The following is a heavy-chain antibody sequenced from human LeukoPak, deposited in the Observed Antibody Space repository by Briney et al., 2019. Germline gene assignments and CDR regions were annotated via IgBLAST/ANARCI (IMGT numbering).Heavy chain of an antibody. CDR3: ARGTIGYCSSTSCHIDY. Sequence: GSLRLSCAASGFTFSSYGMHWVRQAPGKGLEWVAVIWCDGSNKYYADSVKGRFTISRDNSKNTLYLQMNSLRAEDTAVYYCARGTIGYCSSTSCHIDYWGQGTLVTVSS. J-gene: IGHJ4*02. CDR2: IWCDGSNK. CDR1: GFTFSSYG. D-gene: IGHD2-2*02. V-gene: IGHV3-33*01.